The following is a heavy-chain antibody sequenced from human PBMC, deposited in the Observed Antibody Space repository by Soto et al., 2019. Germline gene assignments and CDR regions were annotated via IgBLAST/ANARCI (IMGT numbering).Heavy chain of an antibody. J-gene: IGHJ6*02. D-gene: IGHD3-3*01. V-gene: IGHV1-46*01. Sequence: ASVKVSCKASGYTFTSYYMHWVRQAPGQGLEWMGIINPSGGSTSYAQKFQGRVTMTRDTSTSTVYMELSSLRAEDTAVYYCARDSPLSGYYDYYYYGMDVWGQGTTVTVSS. CDR2: INPSGGST. CDR3: ARDSPLSGYYDYYYYGMDV. CDR1: GYTFTSYY.